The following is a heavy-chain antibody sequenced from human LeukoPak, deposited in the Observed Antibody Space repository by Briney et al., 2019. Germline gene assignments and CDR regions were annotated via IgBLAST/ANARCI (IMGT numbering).Heavy chain of an antibody. D-gene: IGHD3-22*01. Sequence: KPSETLSRTCAVYGGSFSGYYWSWIRQPPGKGLEWIGEINHSGSTNYNPSLKSRVTISVDTSKNQFSLKLSSVTAADTAVYYCARTYYYDSSGYYYSDYWGQGTLVTVST. V-gene: IGHV4-34*01. CDR2: INHSGST. J-gene: IGHJ4*02. CDR1: GGSFSGYY. CDR3: ARTYYYDSSGYYYSDY.